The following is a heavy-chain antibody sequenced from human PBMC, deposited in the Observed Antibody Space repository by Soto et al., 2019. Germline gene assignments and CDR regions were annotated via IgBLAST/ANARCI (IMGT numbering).Heavy chain of an antibody. CDR1: GGSISSGGYS. Sequence: QLQLQESGSGLVKPSQTLSLTCAVSGGSISSGGYSWSWIRQPPGKGLEWIGYIYHSGSTYYNPSPKSRVTISVDRSRNQFALKRRYVTAADTAVYYCARVRLWSTDDGRDVWGQGTTVTVSS. V-gene: IGHV4-30-2*01. CDR2: IYHSGST. CDR3: ARVRLWSTDDGRDV. J-gene: IGHJ6*02. D-gene: IGHD5-18*01.